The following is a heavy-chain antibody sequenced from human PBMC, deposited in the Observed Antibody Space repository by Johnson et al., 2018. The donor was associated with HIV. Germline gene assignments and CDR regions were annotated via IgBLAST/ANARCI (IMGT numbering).Heavy chain of an antibody. D-gene: IGHD1-26*01. CDR1: GFTVSSNY. V-gene: IGHV3-53*01. Sequence: VQLVESGGGLIQPGGSLRLSCAASGFTVSSNYMSWVRQAPGKGLEWVSVIYSGGSTYYADSVKGRFTISRDNSKNTLYLQMNSLRAADTALYYCARAYMSSGSYYDAFDIWGQGTMVIVSS. J-gene: IGHJ3*02. CDR2: IYSGGST. CDR3: ARAYMSSGSYYDAFDI.